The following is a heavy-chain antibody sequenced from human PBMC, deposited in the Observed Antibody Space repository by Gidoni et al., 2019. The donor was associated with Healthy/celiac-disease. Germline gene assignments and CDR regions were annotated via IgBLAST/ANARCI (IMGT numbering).Heavy chain of an antibody. CDR1: GGSVSSGSYY. Sequence: QVQLQESGPGLVKPSETLSLTCTVSGGSVSSGSYYWSWIRQPPGKGLEWIGYIYYSWSTNYNPSLKSRVTISVDTSKNQFSLKLSSVTAADTAVYYCASENIRTVTLYYFDYWGQGTLVTVSS. CDR2: IYYSWST. CDR3: ASENIRTVTLYYFDY. J-gene: IGHJ4*02. D-gene: IGHD4-17*01. V-gene: IGHV4-61*01.